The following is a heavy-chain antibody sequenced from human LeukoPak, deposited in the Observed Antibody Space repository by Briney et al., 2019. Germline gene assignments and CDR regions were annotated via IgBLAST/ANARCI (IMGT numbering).Heavy chain of an antibody. D-gene: IGHD6-19*01. CDR3: ERRRVGSGDAFDI. Sequence: SETLSLTCTVSGGSLSSYYWSWIRQPPGKGLEWIGYIYYSGGTNYNPSLKSRVTISVDTSKNQFSLELSSVTAADTAVYYCERRRVGSGDAFDIWGQGTMVTVSS. CDR1: GGSLSSYY. J-gene: IGHJ3*02. CDR2: IYYSGGT. V-gene: IGHV4-59*08.